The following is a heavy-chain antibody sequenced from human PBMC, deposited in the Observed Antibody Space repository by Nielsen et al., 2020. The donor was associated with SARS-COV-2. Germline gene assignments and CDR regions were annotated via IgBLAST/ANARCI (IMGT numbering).Heavy chain of an antibody. CDR1: GFTFDDYA. J-gene: IGHJ4*02. Sequence: GGSLRLSCAASGFTFDDYAMHWVRQAPGKGLEWVSGISWNSGSIGYADSVKGRFTISRDNAKNSLYLQMNSLRAEDTALYYCATARDYYGSGSYDYWGQGTLVTVSS. D-gene: IGHD3-10*01. CDR3: ATARDYYGSGSYDY. V-gene: IGHV3-9*01. CDR2: ISWNSGSI.